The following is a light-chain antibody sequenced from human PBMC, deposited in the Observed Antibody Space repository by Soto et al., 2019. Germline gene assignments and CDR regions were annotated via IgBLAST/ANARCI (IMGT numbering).Light chain of an antibody. CDR2: DAS. Sequence: DIQMPQSPSSLSASVGGRVTITCQASQNINNYLNWHQQQPGTAPQLLIYDASNSEAGVPSRFRGSASATDFTFTISRMQPEDIATYYCQQYENLPTFGQGTRLEIK. V-gene: IGKV1-33*01. CDR1: QNINNY. CDR3: QQYENLPT. J-gene: IGKJ5*01.